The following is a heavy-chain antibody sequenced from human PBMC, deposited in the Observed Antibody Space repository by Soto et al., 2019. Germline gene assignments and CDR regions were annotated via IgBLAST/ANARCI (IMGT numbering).Heavy chain of an antibody. J-gene: IGHJ6*02. V-gene: IGHV1-69*13. CDR3: AKGFQSSWYKGGYYYYGMDV. CDR2: IIPIFGTA. CDR1: GGTFSSYA. D-gene: IGHD6-13*01. Sequence: GASVKVSCKASGGTFSSYAISWVRQAPGQGLEWMGGIIPIFGTANYAQKFQGRVTTTADESTSTAYMELSSLRSEDTAVYYCAKGFQSSWYKGGYYYYGMDVWGQGTTVTAP.